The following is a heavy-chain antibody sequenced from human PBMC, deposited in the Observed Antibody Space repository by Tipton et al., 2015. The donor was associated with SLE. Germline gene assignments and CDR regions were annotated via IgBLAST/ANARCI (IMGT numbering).Heavy chain of an antibody. V-gene: IGHV4-30-2*01. CDR2: IYHSGST. CDR1: GGSISTSSYS. D-gene: IGHD3-16*02. Sequence: TLSLTCTVSGGSISTSSYSWSWIRQPPGKGLEWVGFIYHSGSTYYNPSLKSRVSISVDTSKNQFSLKLSSVTAADTAVYYCARTQYTFGGVIAPFDYWGQGTLVTVSS. CDR3: ARTQYTFGGVIAPFDY. J-gene: IGHJ4*02.